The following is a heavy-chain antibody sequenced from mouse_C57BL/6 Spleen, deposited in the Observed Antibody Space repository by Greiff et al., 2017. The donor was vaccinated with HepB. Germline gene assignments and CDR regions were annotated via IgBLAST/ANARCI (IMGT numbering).Heavy chain of an antibody. CDR1: GFTFSSYA. Sequence: EVKLMESGGGLVKPGGSLKLSCAASGFTFSSYAMSWVRQTPEKRLEWVATISDGGSYTYYPDNVKGRFTISIDNAKNNLYLQMSHLTSEDTAMYYCARAGTYSDYFDYWGQGTTLTVSS. CDR3: ARAGTYSDYFDY. J-gene: IGHJ2*01. CDR2: ISDGGSYT. D-gene: IGHD1-1*01. V-gene: IGHV5-4*03.